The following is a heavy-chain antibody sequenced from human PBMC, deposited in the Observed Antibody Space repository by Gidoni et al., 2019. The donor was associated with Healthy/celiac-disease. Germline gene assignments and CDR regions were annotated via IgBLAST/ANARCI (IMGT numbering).Heavy chain of an antibody. CDR2: IYYSGST. CDR3: ARGKRGARSDY. D-gene: IGHD1-26*01. V-gene: IGHV4-61*01. Sequence: QVQLQESRPGLVKPSETLSLTCTVPGGSVSRGSYYWSWIRQPPGKGLEWIGYIYYSGSTNYNPSRKSRVTISVDTSKNQFSLKLSSVTAADTAVYYCARGKRGARSDYWGQGTLVTVSS. CDR1: GGSVSRGSYY. J-gene: IGHJ4*02.